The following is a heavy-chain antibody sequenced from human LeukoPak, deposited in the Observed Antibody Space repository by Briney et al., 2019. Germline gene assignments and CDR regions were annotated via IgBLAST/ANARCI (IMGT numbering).Heavy chain of an antibody. J-gene: IGHJ4*02. D-gene: IGHD3-10*01. V-gene: IGHV3-21*01. Sequence: GGSLRLSCAASGFTFSSYSMNWVRRAPGKGLEWVSSISSSSSYIYYADSVKGRFTISRDNAKNSLYLQMNSLRAEDTAVYYCARGPHYYGSGSYGDWGQGTLVTVSS. CDR1: GFTFSSYS. CDR3: ARGPHYYGSGSYGD. CDR2: ISSSSSYI.